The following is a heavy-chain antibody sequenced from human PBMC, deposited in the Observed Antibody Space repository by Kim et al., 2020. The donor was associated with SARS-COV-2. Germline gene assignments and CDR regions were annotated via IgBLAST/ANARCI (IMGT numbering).Heavy chain of an antibody. J-gene: IGHJ4*02. CDR2: ISSSGSTI. D-gene: IGHD3-3*01. CDR1: GFTFSSYE. CDR3: ARPTESITIFGVVIPFDY. Sequence: GGSLRLSCAASGFTFSSYEMNWVRQAPGKGLEWVSYISSSGSTIYYADSVKGRFTISRDNAKNSLYLQMNSLRAEDTAVYYCARPTESITIFGVVIPFDYWGQGTLVTVSS. V-gene: IGHV3-48*03.